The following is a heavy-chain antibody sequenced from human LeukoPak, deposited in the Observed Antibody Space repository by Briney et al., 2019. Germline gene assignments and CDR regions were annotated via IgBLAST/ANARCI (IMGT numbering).Heavy chain of an antibody. CDR1: GYTFTAYY. CDR2: INPNSGGT. Sequence: RASVTVSCTASGYTFTAYYVHWVRQAPGQGLEWMGEINPNSGGTNYAQKFQGRVTMTRDTSISTAYMELSSLSSADTAVYYCARGDHYDVSTGFQTPSHLSDYWGQGTLVTVSS. V-gene: IGHV1-2*02. J-gene: IGHJ4*02. D-gene: IGHD3-9*01. CDR3: ARGDHYDVSTGFQTPSHLSDY.